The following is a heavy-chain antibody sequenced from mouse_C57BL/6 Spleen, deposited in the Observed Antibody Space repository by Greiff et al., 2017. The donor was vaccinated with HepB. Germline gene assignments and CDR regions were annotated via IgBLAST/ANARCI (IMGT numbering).Heavy chain of an antibody. J-gene: IGHJ2*01. CDR3: ARNDGYYYFDY. Sequence: QVQLQQPGAELVMPGASVKLSCKASGYTFTSYWMHWVKQMPGQGLEWIGEIDPSDSYTNYNQKFKGKSTLTVDKSSSTAYMQLSSLTSDDSAVYYCARNDGYYYFDYWGQGTTLTVSS. CDR1: GYTFTSYW. V-gene: IGHV1-69*01. CDR2: IDPSDSYT. D-gene: IGHD2-3*01.